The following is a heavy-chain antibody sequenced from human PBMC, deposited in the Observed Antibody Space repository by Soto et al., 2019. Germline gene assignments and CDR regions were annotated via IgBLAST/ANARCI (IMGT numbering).Heavy chain of an antibody. V-gene: IGHV1-69*13. CDR3: AREARDGYNPPPNYFDY. CDR1: GGTFSSYA. CDR2: IIPIFGTA. D-gene: IGHD5-12*01. Sequence: SVKVSCKASGGTFSSYAISCVRQAPGQGLEWMGGIIPIFGTANYAQKFQGRVTITADESTSTAYMELSSLRSEDTAVYYCAREARDGYNPPPNYFDYWGQGTLVTVSS. J-gene: IGHJ4*02.